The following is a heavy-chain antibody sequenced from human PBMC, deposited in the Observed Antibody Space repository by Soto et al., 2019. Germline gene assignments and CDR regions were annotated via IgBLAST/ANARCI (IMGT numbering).Heavy chain of an antibody. CDR2: ISYDGSNK. J-gene: IGHJ4*02. Sequence: QVQLVESGGGVVQPGRSLRLSCAASGFTFSSYGMHWVRQAPGKGLEWVAVISYDGSNKYYADSVKGRFTISRDNSKNTLYLQMNSLRAEDTAVYYCAKFPVDTAMNYWGQGTLVTVSS. CDR3: AKFPVDTAMNY. CDR1: GFTFSSYG. V-gene: IGHV3-30*18. D-gene: IGHD5-18*01.